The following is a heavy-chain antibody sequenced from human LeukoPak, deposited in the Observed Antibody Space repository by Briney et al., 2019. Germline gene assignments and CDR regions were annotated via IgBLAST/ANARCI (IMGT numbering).Heavy chain of an antibody. D-gene: IGHD4-11*01. V-gene: IGHV1-69*05. Sequence: GASVKVSCKASGGTFSSYAISWVRQAPGQGREWMGRIIPIFGTANYAQKFQGRVTITTDESTSTDYMELSSLSSEDTAVYSCARGYSRNQYNFDYWGQGTLVTVSS. CDR2: IIPIFGTA. J-gene: IGHJ4*02. CDR1: GGTFSSYA. CDR3: ARGYSRNQYNFDY.